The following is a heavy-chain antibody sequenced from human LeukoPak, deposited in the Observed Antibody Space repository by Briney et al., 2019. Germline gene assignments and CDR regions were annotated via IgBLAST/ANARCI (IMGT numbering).Heavy chain of an antibody. Sequence: ASETLSLTCAVYGGSFSGYYWSWIRQPPGKGLEWIGEINHSRTTNYNPSLKSRVTISVDMSKNQFSLKLTSVTAADTAVYYCARRSSRYYGSGSYRKYYFDYWGQGTLVTVSS. D-gene: IGHD3-10*01. J-gene: IGHJ4*02. CDR2: INHSRTT. V-gene: IGHV4-34*01. CDR1: GGSFSGYY. CDR3: ARRSSRYYGSGSYRKYYFDY.